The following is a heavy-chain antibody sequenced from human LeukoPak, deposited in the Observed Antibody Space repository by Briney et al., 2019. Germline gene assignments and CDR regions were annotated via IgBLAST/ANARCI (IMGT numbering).Heavy chain of an antibody. J-gene: IGHJ5*02. CDR3: ARGYGDYGNWFDP. D-gene: IGHD4-17*01. CDR1: GGSISSYY. Sequence: PSETLSLTCTVSGGSISSYYWSWIRQPPGKGLEWIGYIYYSGSTNYNPSLKSRVTISVDTSKNQFSLQLSSVTAADTAVYYCARGYGDYGNWFDPWGQGTLVTVSS. V-gene: IGHV4-59*01. CDR2: IYYSGST.